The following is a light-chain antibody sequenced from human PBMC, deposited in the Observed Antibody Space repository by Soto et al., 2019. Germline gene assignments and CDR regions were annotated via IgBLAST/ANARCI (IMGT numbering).Light chain of an antibody. Sequence: DIQMTQSASAMSASVGDRVSITCRASQGISNYLAWFQQKPGKVPKLLIYAASTLQSGVPSRFSGSGSGTDFTLTISSLQPEDVATYYCQKYNSAPRTFGQGTKVDIK. V-gene: IGKV1-27*01. J-gene: IGKJ1*01. CDR1: QGISNY. CDR3: QKYNSAPRT. CDR2: AAS.